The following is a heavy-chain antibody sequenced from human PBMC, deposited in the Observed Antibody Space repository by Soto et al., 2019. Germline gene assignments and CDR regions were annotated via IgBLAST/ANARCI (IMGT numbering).Heavy chain of an antibody. CDR2: INADDDGT. Sequence: GASVKVSCKASGYSYISYAIHWLRQAPGQGLEWMGWINADDDGTKYSQKFQGRITITRDTHASTIYLELSSLTSEDTAIYYCAPTTGTYALEIWGQGTPVTVSS. V-gene: IGHV1-3*01. D-gene: IGHD1-1*01. J-gene: IGHJ4*02. CDR1: GYSYISYA. CDR3: APTTGTYALEI.